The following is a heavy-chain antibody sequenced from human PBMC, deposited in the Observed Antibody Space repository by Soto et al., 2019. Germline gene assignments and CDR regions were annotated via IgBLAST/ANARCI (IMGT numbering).Heavy chain of an antibody. Sequence: SELMSHPCPVGDGCSSRWTEFWDRNRQPPGKGLEWLGCISYSGTTYYNPTFKSRITISGETSKNQFSLKVTSVTAADTAIYYCARHDHAGRFINGFDIWGQGTMVTVSS. CDR1: DGCSSRWTEF. D-gene: IGHD1-26*01. CDR2: ISYSGTT. J-gene: IGHJ3*02. V-gene: IGHV4-39*01. CDR3: ARHDHAGRFINGFDI.